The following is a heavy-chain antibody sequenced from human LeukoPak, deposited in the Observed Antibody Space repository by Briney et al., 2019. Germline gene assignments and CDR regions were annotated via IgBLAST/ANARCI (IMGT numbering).Heavy chain of an antibody. D-gene: IGHD2-2*01. CDR1: GYTFTGYY. J-gene: IGHJ1*01. CDR2: INPNSGGT. V-gene: IGHV1-2*02. Sequence: ASVKVSCKASGYTFTGYYMHWVRQAPGQGLEWMGWINPNSGGTNYAQKFQGRVTMTRDTSISTAYMELSRLRSDDTAVYYCARANIVVVPAAMRGRYFQHWGQGTLVTVSS. CDR3: ARANIVVVPAAMRGRYFQH.